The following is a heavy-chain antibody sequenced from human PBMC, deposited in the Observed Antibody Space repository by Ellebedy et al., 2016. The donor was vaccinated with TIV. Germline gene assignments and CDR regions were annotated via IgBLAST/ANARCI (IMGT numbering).Heavy chain of an antibody. V-gene: IGHV1-46*01. CDR2: INPSGGST. J-gene: IGHJ4*02. D-gene: IGHD6-13*01. CDR3: ARVKMRAAADYYFDY. CDR1: GYTFTSYY. Sequence: ASVKVSXXASGYTFTSYYMHWVRQAPGQGLEWMGIINPSGGSTSYAQKFQGRVTTTRDTSTSTVYMELSSLRSEDTAVYYCARVKMRAAADYYFDYWGQGTLVTVSS.